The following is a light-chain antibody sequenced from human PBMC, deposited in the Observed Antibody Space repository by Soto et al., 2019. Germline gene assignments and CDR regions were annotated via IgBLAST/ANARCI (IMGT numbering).Light chain of an antibody. Sequence: QSVLTQPASVSGSPGQSITISCTGTSNDVGGYNYVSWYQQHPGKAPKLMISEVNNRPSGVSNRFSGSKSGNTASLTISGLQAEDEADYYCSSNTRSSTLVFGGGTKLTVL. CDR1: SNDVGGYNY. V-gene: IGLV2-14*01. CDR3: SSNTRSSTLV. CDR2: EVN. J-gene: IGLJ2*01.